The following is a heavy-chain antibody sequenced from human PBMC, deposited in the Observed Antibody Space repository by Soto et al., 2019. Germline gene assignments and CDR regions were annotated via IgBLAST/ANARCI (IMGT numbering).Heavy chain of an antibody. Sequence: ASVKVSCKASGYTFTDYAMHWVRQAPGQRLEWMGWINAGNGNTKYSQKFQGRVTITRDTSASTAYMELSSLRSEDTAVYYCARAPEYCISTSCYERGKYFQHWGQGTLVTVSS. CDR3: ARAPEYCISTSCYERGKYFQH. V-gene: IGHV1-3*01. D-gene: IGHD2-2*01. J-gene: IGHJ1*01. CDR2: INAGNGNT. CDR1: GYTFTDYA.